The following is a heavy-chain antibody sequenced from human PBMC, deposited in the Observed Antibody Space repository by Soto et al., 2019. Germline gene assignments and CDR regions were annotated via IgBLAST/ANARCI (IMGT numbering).Heavy chain of an antibody. CDR1: DYTSTSSG. J-gene: IGHJ6*02. V-gene: IGHV1-18*01. CDR2: ISAYNGNT. CDR3: ARNGYYYYYGMDV. Sequence: QVQLVQSGAEVTKPGASVKVSCKAPDYTSTSSGIIWVRQAPGQGLEWMGWISAYNGNTNYAQKLQGRVTMTTDTYTSTAYMELRSLRSDDTAVYYCARNGYYYYYGMDVLGQCTTVTVCS.